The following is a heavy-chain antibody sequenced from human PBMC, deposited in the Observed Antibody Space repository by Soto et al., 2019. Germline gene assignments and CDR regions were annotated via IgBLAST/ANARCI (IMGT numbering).Heavy chain of an antibody. V-gene: IGHV3-23*01. CDR1: GFTFSSYA. J-gene: IGHJ3*02. CDR3: AKMVTNLDDFDS. D-gene: IGHD2-21*02. Sequence: GSLRLSCAASGFTFSSYAMSWVRQAPGKGLEWVSAISSGGGSTYYAESVKGRFTISRDNSKNTVYLQMNSLRAEDTAVYYCAKMVTNLDDFDSWGQGTMVTVSS. CDR2: ISSGGGST.